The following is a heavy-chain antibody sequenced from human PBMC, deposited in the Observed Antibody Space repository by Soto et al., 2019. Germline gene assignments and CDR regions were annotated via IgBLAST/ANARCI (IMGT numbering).Heavy chain of an antibody. CDR3: ARGHSTSPNWFDP. D-gene: IGHD6-6*01. V-gene: IGHV3-7*03. CDR2: XKXXGXAX. CDR1: GFTLSNFW. J-gene: IGHJ5*02. Sequence: PGGSVRLSCAASGFTLSNFWISWVRQAPGKGLEXVAXXKXXGXAXXXVXXVKGRFTISRDNAKNSLYLQKNSLRGEETAVYYCARGHSTSPNWFDPWGQGTLVTVSS.